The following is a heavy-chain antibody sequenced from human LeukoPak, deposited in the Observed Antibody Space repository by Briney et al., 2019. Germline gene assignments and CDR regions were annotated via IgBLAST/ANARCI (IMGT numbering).Heavy chain of an antibody. J-gene: IGHJ3*02. CDR3: ATPFSYGDLSPLRI. CDR1: GFTFSSYA. CDR2: ISGSGGST. D-gene: IGHD4-17*01. Sequence: GGSLRLSCAASGFTFSSYAMSWVRQAPGKGLEWVSAISGSGGSTYYADSVKGRFTISRDKSKNTLYLQMNSLRAEDTAVYYCATPFSYGDLSPLRIWGQGTMVTVSS. V-gene: IGHV3-23*01.